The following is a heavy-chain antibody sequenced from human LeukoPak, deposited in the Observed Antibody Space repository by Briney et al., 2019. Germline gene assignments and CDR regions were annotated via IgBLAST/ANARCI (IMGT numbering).Heavy chain of an antibody. D-gene: IGHD1-26*01. CDR3: AKGHYAGSPYYFDY. CDR2: ISVSGGGI. CDR1: EFTFNNYA. J-gene: IGHJ4*02. V-gene: IGHV3-23*01. Sequence: GGSLRLSCAASEFTFNNYAMNWVRQAPGKGLEWVSVISVSGGGIYYADSVRGRFTISRDNSKTTVFLQMDSLRAEDTAVYYCAKGHYAGSPYYFDYWGQGTLVTVSS.